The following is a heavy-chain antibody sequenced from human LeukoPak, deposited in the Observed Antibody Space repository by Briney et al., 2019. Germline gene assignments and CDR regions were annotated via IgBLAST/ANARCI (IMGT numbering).Heavy chain of an antibody. CDR1: GYTFTSYY. V-gene: IGHV1-46*01. CDR3: SSCSSTSCTDY. CDR2: INPSGGST. Sequence: VASVKVSCKASGYTFTSYYMHWVRQAPGQGLEWMGIINPSGGSTSYAQKFQGRVTMTRDTSTSTVYMELSSLRSEDTAVYYCSSCSSTSCTDYWGQGTLVTVSS. J-gene: IGHJ4*02. D-gene: IGHD2-2*01.